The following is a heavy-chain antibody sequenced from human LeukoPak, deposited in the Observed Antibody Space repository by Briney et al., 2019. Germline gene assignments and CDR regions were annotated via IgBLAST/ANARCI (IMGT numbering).Heavy chain of an antibody. J-gene: IGHJ4*02. CDR1: GYTFTSYD. Sequence: ASVKVSCKASGYTFTSYDINWVRQATGQGLEWMGWMNPNSGNTGYAQKFQGRVTITADKSTSTAYMELSSLRSEDTAVYYCAYCGGDCYSRGYYFDYWGQGTLVTVSS. CDR2: MNPNSGNT. D-gene: IGHD2-21*02. CDR3: AYCGGDCYSRGYYFDY. V-gene: IGHV1-8*01.